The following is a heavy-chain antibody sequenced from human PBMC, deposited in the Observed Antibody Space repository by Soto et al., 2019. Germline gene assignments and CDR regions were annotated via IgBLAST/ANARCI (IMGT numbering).Heavy chain of an antibody. CDR2: ISGYNGTT. CDR3: ARESWQWLDY. Sequence: QIQLVQSGAEVQKPGASVKVSCKPSGYTFTTYGVNWVRQAPGQGLEWMGWISGYNGTTYYVKKFQGRLSMATDTTTSTAYMELRSLRSDDTAVYYCARESWQWLDYWGQGTRVTVSS. J-gene: IGHJ4*02. CDR1: GYTFTTYG. V-gene: IGHV1-18*01. D-gene: IGHD3-22*01.